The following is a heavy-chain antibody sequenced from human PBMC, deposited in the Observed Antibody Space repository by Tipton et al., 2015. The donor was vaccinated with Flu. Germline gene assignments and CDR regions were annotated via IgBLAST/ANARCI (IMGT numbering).Heavy chain of an antibody. CDR2: ISWNSGSI. D-gene: IGHD1-7*01. Sequence: SLRLSCAASGFTFDDYAMHWVRQAPGKGLEWVSGISWNSGSIGYADSVKGRFTISRDNAKNSLYLQMNSLRAEDTALYYCAKEGYNWNYGDWFDPWGQGTLVTVSS. J-gene: IGHJ5*02. V-gene: IGHV3-9*01. CDR1: GFTFDDYA. CDR3: AKEGYNWNYGDWFDP.